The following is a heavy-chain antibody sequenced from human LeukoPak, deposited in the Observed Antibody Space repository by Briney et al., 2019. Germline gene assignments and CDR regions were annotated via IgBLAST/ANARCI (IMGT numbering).Heavy chain of an antibody. J-gene: IGHJ6*03. CDR2: ISSSGSTI. Sequence: GSLRLSCAASGFTFSDYYMGWIRQAPGKGLEWVSYISSSGSTIYYADSVKGRFTISRDNAKNSLYLQMNSLRAEDTAVYYCAREGCSGGSCYYNYYYMDVWGKGTTVTVSS. D-gene: IGHD2-15*01. CDR3: AREGCSGGSCYYNYYYMDV. CDR1: GFTFSDYY. V-gene: IGHV3-11*04.